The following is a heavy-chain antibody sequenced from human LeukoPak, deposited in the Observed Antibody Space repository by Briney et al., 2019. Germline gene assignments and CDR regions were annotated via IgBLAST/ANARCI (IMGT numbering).Heavy chain of an antibody. Sequence: ASVKVSCKASGYTFTSYDINWVRQATGQGLEWMGWMNPNSGNTGYAQKFQGRVTITRNTSISTAYMELSSLRSEDTAVYYCARGTYYDSRGYSGVRLFDYWGQGTMVTVSS. J-gene: IGHJ4*02. CDR3: ARGTYYDSRGYSGVRLFDY. CDR1: GYTFTSYD. CDR2: MNPNSGNT. V-gene: IGHV1-8*03. D-gene: IGHD3-22*01.